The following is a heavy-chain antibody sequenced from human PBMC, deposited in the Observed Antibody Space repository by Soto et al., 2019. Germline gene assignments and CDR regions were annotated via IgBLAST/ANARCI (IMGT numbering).Heavy chain of an antibody. CDR3: ARGQGRFLEWIPGAHGMDV. V-gene: IGHV1-8*01. J-gene: IGHJ6*02. CDR2: MNPDSGNR. CDR1: GYTFTSYD. Sequence: ASVKVSCKTSGYTFTSYDINWVRQATGQGLEWMGWMNPDSGNRGYAQKFQGRVTMTTNTSISTAYMELSSLRSEDTAVYYCARGQGRFLEWIPGAHGMDVWGQGTTVTVSS. D-gene: IGHD3-3*01.